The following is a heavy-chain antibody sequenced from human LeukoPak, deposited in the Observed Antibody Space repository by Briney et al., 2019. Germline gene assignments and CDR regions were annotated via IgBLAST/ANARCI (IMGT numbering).Heavy chain of an antibody. CDR2: ISAVNGDT. V-gene: IGHV1-18*01. D-gene: IGHD6-13*01. CDR1: GYTFSDHG. J-gene: IGHJ5*01. Sequence: EASVKVSCQASGYTFSDHGIIWVRQAPGQGLEWVGWISAVNGDTKSARSVQGRLALTTDITTNTAFMELRSLRSDDTALYFCLRDTSTAAFDSWGQGTLITVSS. CDR3: LRDTSTAAFDS.